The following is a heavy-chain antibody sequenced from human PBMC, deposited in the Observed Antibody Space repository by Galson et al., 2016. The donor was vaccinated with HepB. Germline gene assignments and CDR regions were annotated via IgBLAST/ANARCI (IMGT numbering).Heavy chain of an antibody. CDR3: ARGDIVGAIFDY. Sequence: SLRLSCAASGFTFSSYSMNWVRQAPGKGLEWVSSSSISSSYIYYADSVKGRLTISRDNAKNSLYLQMNSLRAEDTAVYYCARGDIVGAIFDYWGQGTLVTVSS. CDR1: GFTFSSYS. CDR2: SSISSSYI. J-gene: IGHJ4*02. D-gene: IGHD1-26*01. V-gene: IGHV3-21*01.